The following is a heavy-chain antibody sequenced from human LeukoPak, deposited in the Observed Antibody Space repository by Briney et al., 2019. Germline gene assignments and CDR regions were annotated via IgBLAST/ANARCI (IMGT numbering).Heavy chain of an antibody. CDR3: ARDGGERYYFDY. CDR2: INPSGGST. CDR1: GYTFTSYY. V-gene: IGHV1-46*01. D-gene: IGHD3-10*01. Sequence: ASVKVSCKASGYTFTSYYMHWVRQAPGQGLERMGIINPSGGSTSYAQKFQGRVTMTRDTSTSTVYMELSSLRSEDTAVYYCARDGGERYYFDYWGQGTLVTVSS. J-gene: IGHJ4*02.